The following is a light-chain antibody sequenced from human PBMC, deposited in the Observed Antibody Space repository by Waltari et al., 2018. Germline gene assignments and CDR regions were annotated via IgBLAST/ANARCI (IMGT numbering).Light chain of an antibody. V-gene: IGLV3-19*01. CDR1: SLTTSY. J-gene: IGLJ3*02. Sequence: SSELTQDPAVSVALGQTTRFTCPGNSLTTSYASWYQLKPGQAPVLVIYGKDKRPSGIPDRISGYSSGTTSTLTITGAQAEDEADYYCSSRNGRANEVVFAGGTKVTVL. CDR3: SSRNGRANEVV. CDR2: GKD.